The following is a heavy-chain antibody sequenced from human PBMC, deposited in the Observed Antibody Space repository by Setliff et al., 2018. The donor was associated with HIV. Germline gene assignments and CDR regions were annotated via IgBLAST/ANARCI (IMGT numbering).Heavy chain of an antibody. V-gene: IGHV4-59*11. CDR1: CGSINSHY. Sequence: PSETLSLTCTVSCGSINSHYWSWIRQPPGKGLEWIGYIYYSGSTNYNPSLKSRVTMSVDTSKNQFSLKLSSVTAADTAVYYCARGSSNTWYYWGQGVLVTVSS. CDR2: IYYSGST. J-gene: IGHJ4*02. D-gene: IGHD6-13*01. CDR3: ARGSSNTWYY.